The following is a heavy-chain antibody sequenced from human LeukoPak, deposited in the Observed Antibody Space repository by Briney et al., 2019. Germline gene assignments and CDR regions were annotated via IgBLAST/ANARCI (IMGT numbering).Heavy chain of an antibody. J-gene: IGHJ4*02. CDR3: ARINPNYYGSGNYYFGY. CDR1: GGTFSSYA. V-gene: IGHV1-69*01. Sequence: SVKVSCKASGGTFSSYAISWVRQAPGQGLEWMGGIIPIFGTANYAQKFQGRVTITADESTSTAYMELSSLRSEDTAVYYCARINPNYYGSGNYYFGYWGQGTLVTVSS. CDR2: IIPIFGTA. D-gene: IGHD3-10*01.